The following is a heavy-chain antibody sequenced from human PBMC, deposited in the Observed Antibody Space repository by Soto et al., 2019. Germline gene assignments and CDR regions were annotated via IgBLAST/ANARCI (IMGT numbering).Heavy chain of an antibody. CDR3: ARSKAAAGKLGAFDI. J-gene: IGHJ3*02. CDR2: IYYSGST. CDR1: GGSISSYY. D-gene: IGHD6-13*01. Sequence: PSETLSLTCTVSGGSISSYYWSWIRQPPGKGLEWIGYIYYSGSTNYNPSLKSRVTISVDTSKNQFSLKLGSVTAADTAVYYCARSKAAAGKLGAFDIWGQGTMVTVSS. V-gene: IGHV4-59*01.